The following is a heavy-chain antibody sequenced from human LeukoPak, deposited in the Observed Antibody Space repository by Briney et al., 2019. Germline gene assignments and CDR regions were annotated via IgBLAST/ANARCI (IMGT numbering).Heavy chain of an antibody. D-gene: IGHD6-19*01. CDR2: INHSGST. V-gene: IGHV4-34*01. Sequence: SETRSLTCAVYGGSFSDYYWNWIRQPPGKGLEWIGEINHSGSTNYNPSLKSRVTISVDTSKNQFSLKLNSVTAADTAVYYCARASSGWSPGYWGQGTLVTVSS. CDR1: GGSFSDYY. CDR3: ARASSGWSPGY. J-gene: IGHJ4*02.